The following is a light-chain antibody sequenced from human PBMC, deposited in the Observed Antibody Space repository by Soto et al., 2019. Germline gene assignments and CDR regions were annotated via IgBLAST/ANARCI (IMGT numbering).Light chain of an antibody. CDR2: EVT. J-gene: IGLJ1*01. Sequence: QSALTQPASVSASPGQSITLSCTGTSSDVGNYDFVSWYQQHPGKAPKLIIYEVTNRPSGVSSRFSGSKSGNTASLTISGLRSEDEAAYYCAAWDDSLNGYVFGTGTKLTVL. V-gene: IGLV2-14*01. CDR3: AAWDDSLNGYV. CDR1: SSDVGNYDF.